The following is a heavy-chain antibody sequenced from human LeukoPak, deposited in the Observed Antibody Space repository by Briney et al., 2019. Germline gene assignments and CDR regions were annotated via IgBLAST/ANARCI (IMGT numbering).Heavy chain of an antibody. D-gene: IGHD2-15*01. CDR2: ISSSSSYI. Sequence: GGSLRLSCAASGFTFSSYSMNWVRQAPGKGLEWVSSISSSSSYIYYADSVKGRFTISRDNAKNSLYLQMNSLRAEDTAVYYCARDRDGGSCLDYWGQGTLVTVSS. CDR1: GFTFSSYS. V-gene: IGHV3-21*01. CDR3: ARDRDGGSCLDY. J-gene: IGHJ4*02.